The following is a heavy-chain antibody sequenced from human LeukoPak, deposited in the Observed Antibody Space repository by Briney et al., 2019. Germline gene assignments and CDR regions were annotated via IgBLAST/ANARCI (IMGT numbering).Heavy chain of an antibody. CDR3: ASRFLEHP. CDR2: ISYDGSNK. CDR1: GFTFSSYA. D-gene: IGHD3-3*01. Sequence: PGRSLRLSCAASGFTFSSYAMHWVRQAPGKGLEWVAVISYDGSNKYYADSVKGRFTISRDNSKNTLYLQMNSLRAEDTAVYYYASRFLEHPWGQGTLVTVSS. J-gene: IGHJ5*02. V-gene: IGHV3-30-3*01.